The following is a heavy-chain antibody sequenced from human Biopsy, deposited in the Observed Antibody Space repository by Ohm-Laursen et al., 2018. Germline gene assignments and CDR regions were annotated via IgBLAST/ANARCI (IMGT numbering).Heavy chain of an antibody. Sequence: SQTLSLTCTVSGGSISNNNYYWGWIRQPPGKGLEWIGSIFYRGSTHYKPSLKSRVNISVDTSKNQFSLNLNSVTAADTAVYYCARDYDTSGYYYVSWGQGTLVTVSS. J-gene: IGHJ5*02. CDR3: ARDYDTSGYYYVS. CDR2: IFYRGST. V-gene: IGHV4-39*01. D-gene: IGHD3-22*01. CDR1: GGSISNNNYY.